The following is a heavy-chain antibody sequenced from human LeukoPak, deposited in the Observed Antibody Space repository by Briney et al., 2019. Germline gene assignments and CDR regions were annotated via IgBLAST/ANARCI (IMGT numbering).Heavy chain of an antibody. CDR2: IGAYNGNT. Sequence: ASVKVSCKASGYTFTSYGISWVRQAPGQGLEWMGWIGAYNGNTNYAQKFQGRVTMTTDTSTSTAYMELRNLRSDDTAVYYCARSYRSREFDYWGQGTLVTVSS. V-gene: IGHV1-18*01. CDR1: GYTFTSYG. CDR3: ARSYRSREFDY. D-gene: IGHD3-16*02. J-gene: IGHJ4*02.